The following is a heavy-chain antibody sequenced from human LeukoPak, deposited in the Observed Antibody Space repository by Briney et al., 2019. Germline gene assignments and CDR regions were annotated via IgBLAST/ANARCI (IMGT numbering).Heavy chain of an antibody. J-gene: IGHJ4*02. CDR2: MSHSGYP. CDR1: GGSFSGYS. CDR3: ARPRLLYGSGPILV. D-gene: IGHD3-10*01. V-gene: IGHV4-34*01. Sequence: SETLSLTCAVYGGSFSGYSWTWIRQPPGKGLEWIGEMSHSGYPNYNPSLKSRVAISVDTSKNQFPLNLTSVTAADTAVYYCARPRLLYGSGPILVWGQGNLVTVSS.